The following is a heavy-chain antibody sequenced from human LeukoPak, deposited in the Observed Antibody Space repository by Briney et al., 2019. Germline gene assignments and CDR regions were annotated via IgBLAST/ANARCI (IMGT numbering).Heavy chain of an antibody. CDR2: FNPNSGGT. CDR3: ARGGDDYVWGSYRYKPLYNRFDP. J-gene: IGHJ5*02. D-gene: IGHD3-16*02. Sequence: ASVKVSCKASGYTFTCYYMHWVRQAPGQGHELMGWFNPNSGGTNYAQKFQGRVTMTRDTSISTAYMELSRQRSDDTAVYYCARGGDDYVWGSYRYKPLYNRFDPWGQGTLVTVSS. V-gene: IGHV1-2*02. CDR1: GYTFTCYY.